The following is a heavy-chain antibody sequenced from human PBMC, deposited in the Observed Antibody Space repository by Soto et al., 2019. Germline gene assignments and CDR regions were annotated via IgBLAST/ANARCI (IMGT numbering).Heavy chain of an antibody. CDR2: ISYDGGEK. CDR1: GFTFSYYA. V-gene: IGHV3-30*18. CDR3: AKALGELSPESYDY. J-gene: IGHJ4*02. Sequence: QVQLVESGGGVVQPGRSLRLSCAASGFTFSYYAMHWVRQAPGKGLEWVAVISYDGGEKYYAESVKGRFTISRDNSKNTLGLQMNSLRADDTAVYYCAKALGELSPESYDYWGQGTLITVSS. D-gene: IGHD3-16*02.